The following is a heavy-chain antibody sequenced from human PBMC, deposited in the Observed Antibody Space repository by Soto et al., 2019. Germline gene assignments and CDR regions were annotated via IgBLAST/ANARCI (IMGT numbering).Heavy chain of an antibody. Sequence: PGGSLRLSCAASGFSLSDYWMHGVRQAPGKGLDWVSRIKNDGTGTLYADSVKGRFTISRDNSKNTLYLQMNSLRAEDTAVYYCAKDRARYFDQDYYYYGMDVWGQGTTVTVS. J-gene: IGHJ6*02. V-gene: IGHV3-74*03. CDR2: IKNDGTGT. D-gene: IGHD3-9*01. CDR3: AKDRARYFDQDYYYYGMDV. CDR1: GFSLSDYW.